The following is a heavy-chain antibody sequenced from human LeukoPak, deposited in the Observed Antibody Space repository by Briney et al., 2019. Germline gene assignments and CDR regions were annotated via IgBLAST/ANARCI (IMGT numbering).Heavy chain of an antibody. Sequence: QAGGSLRLSCAASGFTFSTFAMIWVRQPPGKGLEWVSSIFPSGGEIHYADSVRGRFTISRDNSKSTLSLQMNSLRAEDTAIYYCATYRQVLLPXESWXQXTLXTVSX. CDR1: GFTFSTFA. V-gene: IGHV3-23*01. J-gene: IGHJ5*02. CDR2: IFPSGGEI. D-gene: IGHD2-8*02. CDR3: ATYRQVLLPXES.